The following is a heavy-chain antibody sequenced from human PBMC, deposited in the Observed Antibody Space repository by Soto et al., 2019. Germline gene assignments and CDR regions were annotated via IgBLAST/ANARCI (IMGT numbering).Heavy chain of an antibody. CDR1: GYTFISYA. CDR2: ISPRDGTT. CDR3: ARGGGTLDY. V-gene: IGHV1-46*01. Sequence: ASVKVSCKASGYTFISYAMYWVRQAPGQGLEWMGIISPRDGTTTYAQNFQDRVTMTRDTSTRTVYMELSSLRSEDTAVYYCARGGGTLDYWGQGTLVTVYS. J-gene: IGHJ4*02.